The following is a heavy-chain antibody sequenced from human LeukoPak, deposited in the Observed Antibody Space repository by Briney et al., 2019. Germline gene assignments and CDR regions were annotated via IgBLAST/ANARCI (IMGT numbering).Heavy chain of an antibody. CDR2: IYYSGST. Sequence: SETLSLTCTVSGGSISSYYWSWIRQPPGKGLEWIGYIYYSGSTNYNPSLKSRVTISVDTSKNQFSLKLSPVTAADTAVYYCARDLTGIIDAFDIWGQGTMVTVSS. V-gene: IGHV4-59*01. CDR1: GGSISSYY. CDR3: ARDLTGIIDAFDI. D-gene: IGHD3-10*01. J-gene: IGHJ3*02.